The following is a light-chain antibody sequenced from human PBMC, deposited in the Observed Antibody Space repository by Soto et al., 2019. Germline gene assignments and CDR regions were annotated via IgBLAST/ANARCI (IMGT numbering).Light chain of an antibody. CDR2: DAS. J-gene: IGKJ1*01. CDR1: QSVSSW. CDR3: QQCFWHWT. V-gene: IGKV1-5*01. Sequence: DIQMTQSPSTLSASVGDRVTITCRASQSVSSWLAWYQHKPGKAPRLLIYDASTLEGGVPSRFSGSGSGTEFTLTISSLQPDDFATYYCQQCFWHWTFGQGTKVDIK.